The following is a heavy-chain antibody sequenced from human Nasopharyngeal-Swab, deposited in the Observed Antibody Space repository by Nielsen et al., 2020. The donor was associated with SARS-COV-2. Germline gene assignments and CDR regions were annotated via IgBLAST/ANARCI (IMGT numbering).Heavy chain of an antibody. Sequence: GESLKISCAASGFTFSSYSMSWLRQAPGKGLLWVSRIDTDGAITNYADSVKGRFTISRDNAKNTLYLQMSSLRADDTAVYYCARDVGGRDNYWGQGALVTVSS. CDR3: ARDVGGRDNY. CDR2: IDTDGAIT. CDR1: GFTFSSYS. J-gene: IGHJ4*02. V-gene: IGHV3-74*01. D-gene: IGHD2-15*01.